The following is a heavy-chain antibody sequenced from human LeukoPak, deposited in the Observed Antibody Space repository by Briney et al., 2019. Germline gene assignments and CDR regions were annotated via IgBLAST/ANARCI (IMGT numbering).Heavy chain of an antibody. D-gene: IGHD3-16*01. CDR2: IEPDGSRI. J-gene: IGHJ4*02. CDR1: GFTLSRYW. Sequence: GGSLRLPCAASGFTLSRYWMHWVGQVPGKGLVWVSRIEPDGSRITYADSLKGRFTMSRDNAKNTLYLQMNSLRAEDTAVYYCARDFAGGDDYWGQGTLVTVSS. CDR3: ARDFAGGDDY. V-gene: IGHV3-74*01.